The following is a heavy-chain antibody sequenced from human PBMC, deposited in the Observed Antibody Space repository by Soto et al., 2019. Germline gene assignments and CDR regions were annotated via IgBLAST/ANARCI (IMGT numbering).Heavy chain of an antibody. CDR2: IYYSGST. CDR3: ARDGSGYLEVDY. Sequence: QVQLQESGPGLVKPSQTLSLTCTVSGGSISSGGYYWSWIRQHPGKGLEWIGYIYYSGSTYYNPSLKSRVTLSVDTSKNQFSLKLSSVTAADTAVYYCARDGSGYLEVDYWGQGTLVTVSS. V-gene: IGHV4-31*03. CDR1: GGSISSGGYY. J-gene: IGHJ4*02. D-gene: IGHD3-22*01.